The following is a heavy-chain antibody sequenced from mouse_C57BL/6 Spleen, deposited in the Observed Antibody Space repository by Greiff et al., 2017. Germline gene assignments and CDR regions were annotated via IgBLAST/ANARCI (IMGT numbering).Heavy chain of an antibody. CDR3: ARPGFYGSRYFDV. D-gene: IGHD1-1*01. J-gene: IGHJ1*03. CDR2: ISSGSSTI. CDR1: GFTFSDYG. V-gene: IGHV5-17*01. Sequence: EVQLVESGGGLVKPGGSLKLSCAASGFTFSDYGMHWVRQAPEKGLEWVAYISSGSSTIYYADTVKGRFTISRDNAKNTLFLQMTSLRSEDTAMYYCARPGFYGSRYFDVWGTGTTVTVSS.